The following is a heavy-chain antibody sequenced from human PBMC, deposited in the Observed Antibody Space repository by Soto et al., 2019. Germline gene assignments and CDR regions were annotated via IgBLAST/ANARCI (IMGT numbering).Heavy chain of an antibody. CDR1: GFTFSSYS. Sequence: GGSLRLSCAASGFTFSSYSMNWVRQAPGKGLEWVSYISSSSSTIYYADSVKGRFTISRDNAKNSLYLQMNSLRDEDTAVYYCARVGEGPTTGTTEEDGLIYYYYGMDVWGQGTTVTVSS. CDR3: ARVGEGPTTGTTEEDGLIYYYYGMDV. V-gene: IGHV3-48*02. D-gene: IGHD4-17*01. CDR2: ISSSSSTI. J-gene: IGHJ6*02.